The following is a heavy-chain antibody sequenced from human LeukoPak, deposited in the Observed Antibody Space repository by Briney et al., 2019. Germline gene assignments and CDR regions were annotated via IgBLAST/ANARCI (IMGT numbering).Heavy chain of an antibody. V-gene: IGHV1-46*01. J-gene: IGHJ4*02. CDR3: ARGGPGLWTSIVGATTLPDY. CDR2: INPSGGST. D-gene: IGHD1-26*01. Sequence: ASVKVSCKASGYTFTSYYMHWVRQAPGQGLEWMGIINPSGGSTSYAQKFQGRVTMTRNTSISTAYMELSSLRSEDTAVYYCARGGPGLWTSIVGATTLPDYWGQGTLVTVSS. CDR1: GYTFTSYY.